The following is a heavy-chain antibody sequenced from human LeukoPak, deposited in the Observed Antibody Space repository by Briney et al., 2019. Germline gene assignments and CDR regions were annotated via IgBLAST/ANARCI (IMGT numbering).Heavy chain of an antibody. CDR3: ANGGMVRGLNWFDP. Sequence: GGSLRLSCAASGFTFSSYAMCWVRQAPGKGLEWVSAISGSGGSTYYADSVKGRFTISRDNSKNTLYLQMNSLRAEDTAVYYCANGGMVRGLNWFDPWGQGTLVTVSS. CDR1: GFTFSSYA. V-gene: IGHV3-23*01. D-gene: IGHD3-10*01. J-gene: IGHJ5*02. CDR2: ISGSGGST.